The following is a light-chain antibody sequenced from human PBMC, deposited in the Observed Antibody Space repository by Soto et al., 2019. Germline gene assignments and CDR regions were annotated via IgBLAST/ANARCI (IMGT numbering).Light chain of an antibody. Sequence: DIVLTQSPGTLSLSPGERATLSCRASQSVSSNYLAWYQQRPGQAPRLLIYGASTRPTGIPDRFSGSGSGTDLTLTISRLEPEDFAVYYCQQYGSLSWTFGQGTKVEIK. J-gene: IGKJ1*01. CDR3: QQYGSLSWT. CDR1: QSVSSNY. CDR2: GAS. V-gene: IGKV3-20*01.